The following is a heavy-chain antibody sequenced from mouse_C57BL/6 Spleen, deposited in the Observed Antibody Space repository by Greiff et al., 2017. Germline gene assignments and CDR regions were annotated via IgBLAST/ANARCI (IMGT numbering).Heavy chain of an antibody. J-gene: IGHJ4*01. V-gene: IGHV5-6*01. Sequence: EVQLVESGGDLVKPGGSLKLSCAASGFTFSSYGLSWVRQTPDKRLEWVATISSGGSYPYYPDSVKGRFTISRDNAKNTLYLQMSSLKSEDTAVYYCARHDYDVGYYAMDYWGQGTSVTVSA. CDR2: ISSGGSYP. CDR1: GFTFSSYG. D-gene: IGHD2-4*01. CDR3: ARHDYDVGYYAMDY.